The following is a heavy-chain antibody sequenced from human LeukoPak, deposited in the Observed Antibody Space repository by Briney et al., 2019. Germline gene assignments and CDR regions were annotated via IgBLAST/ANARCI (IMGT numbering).Heavy chain of an antibody. V-gene: IGHV1-2*06. Sequence: GASVKVSCRTSGFTFTGYYVHWVRQAPGQGLEWMGRINPNSGETIYAERFQGRVTMTRDTSISTAYMELSSLRSEDTAVYYCARDWDKYGGYATAWGQGTLVTVSS. CDR2: INPNSGET. D-gene: IGHD5-12*01. CDR1: GFTFTGYY. J-gene: IGHJ4*02. CDR3: ARDWDKYGGYATA.